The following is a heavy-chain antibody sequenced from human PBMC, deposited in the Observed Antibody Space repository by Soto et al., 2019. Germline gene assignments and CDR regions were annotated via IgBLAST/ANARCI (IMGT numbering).Heavy chain of an antibody. CDR3: AGDTSFYGGYNWFDP. Sequence: QVQLQESGPGLLKPSQTLSLTCTVSGGSISGAAYFWSWIRHLPGKGLEWIGYIYYTGTTYYRPSLESRVTISLDTSKNQFSLKVTSVTAADTAVYYCAGDTSFYGGYNWFDPCGQGTLVTVAS. CDR1: GGSISGAAYF. CDR2: IYYTGTT. V-gene: IGHV4-31*03. D-gene: IGHD3-10*01. J-gene: IGHJ5*02.